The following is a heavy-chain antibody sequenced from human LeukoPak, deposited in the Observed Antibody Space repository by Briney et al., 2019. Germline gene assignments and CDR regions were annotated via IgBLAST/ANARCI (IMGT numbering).Heavy chain of an antibody. CDR1: GFTFSNAW. Sequence: GGSLRLSCAASGFTFSNAWMSWVRQAPGKGLEWVGRIKSKTDGGTTDYAAPVKGRFTISRDDSKNTLYLQMNSLKTEDSAVYYCTTEHSSGWYDYWGQGTLVTVSS. CDR2: IKSKTDGGTT. CDR3: TTEHSSGWYDY. D-gene: IGHD6-19*01. J-gene: IGHJ4*02. V-gene: IGHV3-15*01.